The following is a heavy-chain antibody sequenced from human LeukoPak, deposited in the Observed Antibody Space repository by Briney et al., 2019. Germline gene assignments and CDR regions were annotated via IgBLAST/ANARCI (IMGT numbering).Heavy chain of an antibody. CDR3: ASSPARRKPLSSGYYYYYYMDV. CDR1: GGSISSYY. V-gene: IGHV4-59*01. Sequence: PSETLSLTCTVSGGSISSYYWSWIRQPPGKGLEWIGYIYYSGSTNYNPSLKSRVTISVDTSKNQFSLKLSSVTAADTAVYYCASSPARRKPLSSGYYYYYYMDVWGKGTTVTVSS. D-gene: IGHD3-10*01. CDR2: IYYSGST. J-gene: IGHJ6*03.